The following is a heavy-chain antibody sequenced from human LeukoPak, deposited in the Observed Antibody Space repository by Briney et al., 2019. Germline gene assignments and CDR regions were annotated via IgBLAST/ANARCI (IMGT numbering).Heavy chain of an antibody. CDR3: ARMGDSGSYGFDI. V-gene: IGHV1-2*04. D-gene: IGHD3-10*01. CDR1: GYSFNDYY. Sequence: ASVKVSCKASGYSFNDYYLHWVRQAPGQGLERMAWINPNSGVTNYAQKFQGWVTMTRDTSISTAYMELSRLTSDDTAVYYCARMGDSGSYGFDIWGQGTMVTVSS. J-gene: IGHJ3*02. CDR2: INPNSGVT.